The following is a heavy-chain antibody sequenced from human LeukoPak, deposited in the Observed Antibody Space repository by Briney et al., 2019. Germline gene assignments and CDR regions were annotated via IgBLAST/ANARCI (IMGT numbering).Heavy chain of an antibody. J-gene: IGHJ6*02. Sequence: GASVKVSCKASGYTFTSYGISWVRQAPGQGLEWMGWISAYNGNTNYAQKLQGRVTMTTDTSTSTAYMELRSLRSDDTAVYYCARVVVITSYYYGMDVWGQGTTVTVSS. CDR2: ISAYNGNT. V-gene: IGHV1-18*01. CDR1: GYTFTSYG. CDR3: ARVVVITSYYYGMDV. D-gene: IGHD3-22*01.